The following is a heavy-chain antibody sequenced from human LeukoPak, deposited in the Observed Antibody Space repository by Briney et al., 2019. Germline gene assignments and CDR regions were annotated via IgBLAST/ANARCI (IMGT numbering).Heavy chain of an antibody. CDR2: VSSTSFHI. CDR3: ARDRGSGSFDY. D-gene: IGHD3-10*01. J-gene: IGHJ4*02. CDR1: GFTFSSYT. Sequence: GGSLRLSCAASGFTFSSYTMNWVRQAPGKGLEWVASVSSTSFHIYYADSVKGRFTISRDNAKNSLYLQMNSLRAEDTGVYYCARDRGSGSFDYWGQGTLVTVSS. V-gene: IGHV3-21*01.